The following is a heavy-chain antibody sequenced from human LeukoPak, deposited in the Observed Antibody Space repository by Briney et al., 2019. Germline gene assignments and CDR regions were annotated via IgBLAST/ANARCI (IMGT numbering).Heavy chain of an antibody. D-gene: IGHD2-2*02. J-gene: IGHJ4*02. V-gene: IGHV1-8*01. CDR3: ARGQYCSSTSCYNRNFDY. Sequence: GASVKVSCKASGYTFISYDINWVRQATGQGLEWMGWMNPNSGNTGYAQKFQGRVTMTRNTSISTAYMELSSLRSEDTAVYYCARGQYCSSTSCYNRNFDYWGQGTLVTVSS. CDR1: GYTFISYD. CDR2: MNPNSGNT.